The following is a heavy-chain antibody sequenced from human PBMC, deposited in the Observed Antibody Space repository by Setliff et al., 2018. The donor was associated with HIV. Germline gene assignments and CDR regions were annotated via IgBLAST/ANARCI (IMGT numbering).Heavy chain of an antibody. V-gene: IGHV1-46*01. CDR3: ARDRMGGYYDSSGYYGAFDI. J-gene: IGHJ3*02. CDR1: GYTFTSYY. Sequence: ASVKVSCKASGYTFTSYYMHWVRQAPGQGLEWMGIINPSGGSTSYAQKFQGRVTMTRGTSTSTVYMELSSLRSEDTAVYYCARDRMGGYYDSSGYYGAFDIWGQGTMVTVSS. D-gene: IGHD3-22*01. CDR2: INPSGGST.